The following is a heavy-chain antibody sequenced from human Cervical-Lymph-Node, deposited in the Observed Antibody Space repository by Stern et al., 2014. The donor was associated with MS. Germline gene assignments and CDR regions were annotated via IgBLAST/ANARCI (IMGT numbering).Heavy chain of an antibody. D-gene: IGHD5-24*01. J-gene: IGHJ4*02. CDR1: GGTFSSYA. Sequence: VQLEESGAEVKKPGSSVKVSCKASGGTFSSYAISWVRQAPGQGLEWMGGIIPIFGTANYAQKFQGRVTITADESTSTAYMELSSLRSEDTAVYYCARETPGMARSWTFDYWGQGTLVTVSS. V-gene: IGHV1-69*01. CDR2: IIPIFGTA. CDR3: ARETPGMARSWTFDY.